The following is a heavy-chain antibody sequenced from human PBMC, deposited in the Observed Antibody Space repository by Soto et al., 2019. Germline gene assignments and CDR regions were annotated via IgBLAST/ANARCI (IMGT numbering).Heavy chain of an antibody. V-gene: IGHV1-69*13. CDR2: IVPIYRTA. Sequence: SVKVSCKASGGTFSSYRFNWVRQARGQGLEWLGGIVPIYRTADYAQKFQGRVTITADESTRTVYMELSSLKSQDTALYYCARDSGAKLSSSWGQGTLVTVPQ. J-gene: IGHJ4*02. D-gene: IGHD6-13*01. CDR1: GGTFSSYR. CDR3: ARDSGAKLSSS.